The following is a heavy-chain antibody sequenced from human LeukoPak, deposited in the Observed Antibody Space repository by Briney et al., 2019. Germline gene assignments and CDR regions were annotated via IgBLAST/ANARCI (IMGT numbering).Heavy chain of an antibody. D-gene: IGHD6-19*01. CDR2: ISYDGSNK. J-gene: IGHJ5*02. CDR3: ARNQYSSGPAPIDP. CDR1: GFTFSSYG. Sequence: GGSLRLSCAASGFTFSSYGMHWVRQAPGKGLEWVAVISYDGSNKYYADSVKGRFTISRDNSKNTLYLQMNSLRAEDTAVYYCARNQYSSGPAPIDPWGQGTLVTVSS. V-gene: IGHV3-30*03.